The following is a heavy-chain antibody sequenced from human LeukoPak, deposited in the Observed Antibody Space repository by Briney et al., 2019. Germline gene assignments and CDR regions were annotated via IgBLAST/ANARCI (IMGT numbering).Heavy chain of an antibody. CDR3: GRELIAVAGTGYFDY. CDR2: IYHSGST. J-gene: IGHJ4*02. D-gene: IGHD6-19*01. CDR1: GYSISSGYY. V-gene: IGHV4-38-2*02. Sequence: TSETLSLTCAVPGYSISSGYYWGWIRQPPGKGLEWIGSIYHSGSTYYNPSLKSRVTISVDTSKNQFSLKLSSVTAADTAVYYCGRELIAVAGTGYFDYWGQGTLVTVSS.